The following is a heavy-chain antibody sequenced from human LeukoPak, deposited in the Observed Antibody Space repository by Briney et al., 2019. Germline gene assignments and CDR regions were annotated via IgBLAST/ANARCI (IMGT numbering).Heavy chain of an antibody. CDR2: IDPSDSYT. D-gene: IGHD2-15*01. Sequence: PGESLKISCKGSGYSFTSYWISWARQMPGKGLEWMGRIDPSDSYTNYSPSFQGHVTISADKSISTAYLQWSSLKASDTGMYYCACYSGVLNWFDPWGQGTLVTVSS. CDR3: ACYSGVLNWFDP. J-gene: IGHJ5*02. CDR1: GYSFTSYW. V-gene: IGHV5-10-1*01.